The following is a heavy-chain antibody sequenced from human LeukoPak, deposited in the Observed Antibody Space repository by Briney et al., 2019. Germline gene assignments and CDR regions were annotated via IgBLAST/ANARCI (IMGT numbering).Heavy chain of an antibody. J-gene: IGHJ3*02. CDR2: ISYDGSNK. CDR3: AKVRIVGATELNAFDI. D-gene: IGHD1-26*01. V-gene: IGHV3-30*18. CDR1: GFTFSSYG. Sequence: GRSLRLSCAASGFTFSSYGMHWVRQAPGKGLEWVAVISYDGSNKYYADSVKGRFTISRDNSKNTLYLQMNSLRAEDTAVYYCAKVRIVGATELNAFDIWGQGTMVTVSS.